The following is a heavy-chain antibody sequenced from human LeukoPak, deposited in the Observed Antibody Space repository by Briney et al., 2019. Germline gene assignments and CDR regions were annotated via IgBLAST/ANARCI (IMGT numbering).Heavy chain of an antibody. V-gene: IGHV1-69*05. CDR2: IIPIFGTA. J-gene: IGHJ3*02. Sequence: GASVKVSCKASGGTFSSYAISWVRQAPGQGLEWMGGIIPIFGTANYAQKFQGRVTITTDESTSTAYMELSSLRSEDTAVYYCARDRATRDGMAFDIWGQGTMVTVSS. CDR1: GGTFSSYA. CDR3: ARDRATRDGMAFDI. D-gene: IGHD5-24*01.